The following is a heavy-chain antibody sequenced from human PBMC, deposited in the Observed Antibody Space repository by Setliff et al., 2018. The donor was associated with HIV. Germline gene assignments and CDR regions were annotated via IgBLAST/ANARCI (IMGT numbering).Heavy chain of an antibody. CDR2: IHTSGSS. J-gene: IGHJ5*02. D-gene: IGHD2-15*01. CDR3: ARETRSFGGIDP. V-gene: IGHV4-61*09. Sequence: PSETLSLTCTVSGGSISSGSYYWSWIRQPAGKGLEWIGHIHTSGSSSYNPSLKSRVIISLDTSKNQISLKLNSVTAADTAVYYCARETRSFGGIDPWGQGTLVTVSS. CDR1: GGSISSGSYY.